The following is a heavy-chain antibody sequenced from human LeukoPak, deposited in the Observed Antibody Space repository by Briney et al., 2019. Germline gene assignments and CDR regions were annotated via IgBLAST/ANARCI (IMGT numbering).Heavy chain of an antibody. CDR1: GGSISSYY. Sequence: SETLSLTCTVSGGSISSYYWSWIRQPPGKGLEWIGYIYYSGSTNYNPSLKSRVTISVDTSKNQFSLKLSSVTAADTAVYYCARGVAVATTPMHYWGQGTLVTVSS. D-gene: IGHD6-19*01. J-gene: IGHJ4*02. CDR2: IYYSGST. V-gene: IGHV4-59*01. CDR3: ARGVAVATTPMHY.